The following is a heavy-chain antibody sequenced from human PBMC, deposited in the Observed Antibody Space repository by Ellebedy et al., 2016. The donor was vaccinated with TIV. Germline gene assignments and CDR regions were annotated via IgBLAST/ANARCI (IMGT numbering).Heavy chain of an antibody. CDR3: ARQHDYGDYSFGI. CDR2: IYPGDSDT. V-gene: IGHV5-51*01. Sequence: GESLKISXKGSAYSSSTYWINWVRQMPGKGLEWMGSIYPGDSDTRYSPSFQGQVTISADKSISTAYLQWSSLKASDTAMYYCARQHDYGDYSFGIWGQGTMVTVSS. CDR1: AYSSSTYW. D-gene: IGHD4-17*01. J-gene: IGHJ3*02.